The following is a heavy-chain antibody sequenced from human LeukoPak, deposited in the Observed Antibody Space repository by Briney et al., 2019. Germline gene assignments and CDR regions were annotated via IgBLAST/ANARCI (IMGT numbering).Heavy chain of an antibody. CDR2: IYYSGST. CDR1: GFTFSSYS. D-gene: IGHD3-9*01. J-gene: IGHJ4*02. Sequence: LRLSCAASGFTFSSYSMNWVRQPPGKGLEWIGYIYYSGSTYYNPSLKSRVTISVDTSKNQFSLKLSSVTAADTAVYYCARLSLRYFDCWGQGTLVTVSS. V-gene: IGHV4-30-4*08. CDR3: ARLSLRYFDC.